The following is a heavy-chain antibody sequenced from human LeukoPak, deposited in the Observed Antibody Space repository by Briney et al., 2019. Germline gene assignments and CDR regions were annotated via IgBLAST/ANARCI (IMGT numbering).Heavy chain of an antibody. Sequence: SETLSLTCTVSGGSISSYYWIGIRQPPGKGLEGIVALYYSGNTNYNPSLKSRATISLDTSKNQFSLKLSSVTAADTAVYYCARGSSPFDYWGQGTLVTVSS. CDR2: LYYSGNT. J-gene: IGHJ4*02. CDR1: GGSISSYY. CDR3: ARGSSPFDY. V-gene: IGHV4-59*08.